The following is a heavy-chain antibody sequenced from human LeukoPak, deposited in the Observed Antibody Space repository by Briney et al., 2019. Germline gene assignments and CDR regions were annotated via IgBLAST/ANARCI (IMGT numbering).Heavy chain of an antibody. CDR2: IIPIFGTA. V-gene: IGHV1-69*13. CDR1: GGTFSSYA. Sequence: ASVKVSCKASGGTFSSYAISWVRQAPGQGLEWMGGIIPIFGTANYAQKFQGRVTITADESTSTAYMELSSLKASDTAMYYCAITWEPQYPHFDYWGQGTLVTVSS. CDR3: AITWEPQYPHFDY. D-gene: IGHD1-26*01. J-gene: IGHJ4*02.